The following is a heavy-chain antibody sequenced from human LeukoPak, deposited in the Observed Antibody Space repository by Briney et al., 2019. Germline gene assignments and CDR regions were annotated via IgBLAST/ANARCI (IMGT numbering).Heavy chain of an antibody. V-gene: IGHV4-4*07. CDR1: GGAIIPFY. J-gene: IGHJ5*02. Sequence: SETLSLTCSVSGGAIIPFYWNWIRQPAAKGLEWIGRIYSSGSTKYNPSLKSRVTMSVDTSKNQFSLKLSSVTAADTAVYYCAKDYYDSSEGWFDPWGQGTLVTVSS. CDR3: AKDYYDSSEGWFDP. D-gene: IGHD3-22*01. CDR2: IYSSGST.